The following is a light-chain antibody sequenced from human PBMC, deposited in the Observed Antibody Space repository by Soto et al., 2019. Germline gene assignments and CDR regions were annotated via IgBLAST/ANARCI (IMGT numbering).Light chain of an antibody. J-gene: IGKJ3*01. CDR1: QGVSSSY. V-gene: IGKV3-20*01. CDR3: QQYGTS. CDR2: GAS. Sequence: EMGWTHFPAPLSFPPGKGPTFSSRAIQGVSSSYLAWYNQKPGQAPSPLIYGASSRATGIPDRFSGSGSGTDFTLTISRLEPEDFAVYYCQQYGTSFGPGTKVDIK.